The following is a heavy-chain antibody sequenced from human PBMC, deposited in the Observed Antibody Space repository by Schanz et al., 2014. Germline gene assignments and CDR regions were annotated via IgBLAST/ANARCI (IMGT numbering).Heavy chain of an antibody. Sequence: QVQLVESGGGLVKPGGSLRLSCAASGFTFSDYYMSWIRQAPGKGLEWVSYISSTTTYTNYADSVKGRFTISRDNAKNSLYLQMNSLRAGDTAVYYYAREQIMAAAGLVDYWGHGTLVTVSS. J-gene: IGHJ4*01. CDR1: GFTFSDYY. CDR2: ISSTTTYT. CDR3: AREQIMAAAGLVDY. V-gene: IGHV3-11*05. D-gene: IGHD6-13*01.